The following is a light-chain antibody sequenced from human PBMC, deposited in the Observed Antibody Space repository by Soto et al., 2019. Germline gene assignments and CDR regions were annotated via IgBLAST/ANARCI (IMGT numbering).Light chain of an antibody. CDR3: AAWDDSLSGVV. CDR1: XSXIGSNY. J-gene: IGLJ2*01. Sequence: QSVLTQPPSASGTPGQRVTISCSXSXSXIGSNYVYWYQQLPGTAPKLLIYRNNQRPSGVPDRFSGSKSGTSASLAISGLRSEDEADYYCAAWDDSLSGVVFGGGTKVTVL. V-gene: IGLV1-47*01. CDR2: RNN.